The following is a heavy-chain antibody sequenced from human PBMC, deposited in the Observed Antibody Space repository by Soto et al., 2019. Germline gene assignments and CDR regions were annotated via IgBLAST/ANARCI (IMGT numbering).Heavy chain of an antibody. Sequence: EVQVVESGGTLVQPGGSLKLSCAASGFDASVNFMTWVRQAPGEGLEWVSSINNAGTTFYADSVKGRFTISRDDSKNTLFLQMNSLRVEETAMYYCVRENYYYGMDVWGQGTAVTVSS. CDR3: VRENYYYGMDV. J-gene: IGHJ6*02. CDR2: INNAGTT. CDR1: GFDASVNF. V-gene: IGHV3-66*01.